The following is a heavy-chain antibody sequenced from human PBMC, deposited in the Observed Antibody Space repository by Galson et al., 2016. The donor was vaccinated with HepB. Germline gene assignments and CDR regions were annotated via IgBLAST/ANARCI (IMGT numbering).Heavy chain of an antibody. Sequence: SETLSLTCTVTGDSVRSTTSFWAWIRQPPNQGLEWIGYIYYSGITYYNPSLKSRVSISVDTSKNQFSLRLDSVTAADTAMYYCARGPIIMVGGVEKIYWGQGTLVTVSS. V-gene: IGHV4-61*05. CDR1: GDSVRSTTSF. D-gene: IGHD3-10*01. CDR2: IYYSGIT. CDR3: ARGPIIMVGGVEKIY. J-gene: IGHJ4*02.